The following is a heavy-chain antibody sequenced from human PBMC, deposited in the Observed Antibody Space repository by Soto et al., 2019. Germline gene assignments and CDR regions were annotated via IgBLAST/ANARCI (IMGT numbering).Heavy chain of an antibody. V-gene: IGHV1-69*04. J-gene: IGHJ5*02. CDR1: GGTFSSYT. Sequence: SVKVSCKASGGTFSSYTISWVRQAPGQGLEWMGRIIPILGIANYAQKFHGGVTITADKSTSTAYMELSSLRSEDTAVYYCARERITMVRGDPSWFDPWGQGTLVTVSS. CDR2: IIPILGIA. D-gene: IGHD3-10*01. CDR3: ARERITMVRGDPSWFDP.